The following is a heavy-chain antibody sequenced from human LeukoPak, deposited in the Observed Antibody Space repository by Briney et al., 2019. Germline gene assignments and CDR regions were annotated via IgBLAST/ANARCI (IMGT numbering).Heavy chain of an antibody. CDR1: GGSFSGYY. V-gene: IGHV4-34*01. D-gene: IGHD6-13*01. Sequence: SETLSLTCAVYGGSFSGYYWSWIRQPPGKGLEWTGEINHSGSTNYNPSLKSRVTISVDTSKNQFSLKLSSVTAADTAVYYCARRIAAAGRRGTFDYWGQGTTVTVSS. CDR3: ARRIAAAGRRGTFDY. J-gene: IGHJ4*03. CDR2: INHSGST.